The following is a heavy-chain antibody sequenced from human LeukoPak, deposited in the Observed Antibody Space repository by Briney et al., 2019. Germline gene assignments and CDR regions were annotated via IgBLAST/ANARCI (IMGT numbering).Heavy chain of an antibody. Sequence: PGGSLRLSCAASGFTFTTYAMSWVRQAPGKGVEWVSSFSGSGGGTYYADSVKGRFTISRDNSKNTLYLQMNSLRAEDTAVYYCARSGYNRFDYWGQGTLVTVSS. J-gene: IGHJ4*02. CDR1: GFTFTTYA. CDR3: ARSGYNRFDY. D-gene: IGHD5-24*01. V-gene: IGHV3-23*01. CDR2: FSGSGGGT.